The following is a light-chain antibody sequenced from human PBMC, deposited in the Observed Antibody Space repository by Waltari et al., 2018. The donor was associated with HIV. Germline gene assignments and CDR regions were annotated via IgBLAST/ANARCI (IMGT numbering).Light chain of an antibody. J-gene: IGLJ3*02. V-gene: IGLV1-40*01. CDR1: SSNIGAGYD. Sequence: QAVLTQPPSVSGAPGQRVTISCTGSSSNIGAGYDVHWYQQVPGTAPRSLIDDATHRPSGFPDRFSGSNSGTSASLAITVLQAEDEADYYCQSYDDNLEGVFGGGTKLTVL. CDR3: QSYDDNLEGV. CDR2: DAT.